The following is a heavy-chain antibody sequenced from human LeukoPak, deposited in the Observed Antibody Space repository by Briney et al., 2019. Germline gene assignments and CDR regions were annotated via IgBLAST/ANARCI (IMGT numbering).Heavy chain of an antibody. CDR1: GFTFSAYW. CDR3: ARDLGWLLFDY. J-gene: IGHJ4*02. CDR2: VKYDGSTT. V-gene: IGHV3-74*01. D-gene: IGHD3-9*01. Sequence: PGGSLRLSCAASGFTFSAYWMHWVRQAPGKGLVWVSRVKYDGSTTTYVDSVKGRFTISRDNAKNILYLQMNSLRVEDTAVYYCARDLGWLLFDYWGQGTLVTVSS.